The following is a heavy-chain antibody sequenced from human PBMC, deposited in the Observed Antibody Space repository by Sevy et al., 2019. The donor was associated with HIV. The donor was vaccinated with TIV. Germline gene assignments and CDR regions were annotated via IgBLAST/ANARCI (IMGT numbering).Heavy chain of an antibody. Sequence: ASVKVSCKASGGIFSIYGISWVRQAPGQGLEWMGGIIPIFDTPNYPQKFQGRVTISADESTSTAYMQLSSLRSEDTAVYYCARYDYGDYVGWFDPWGQGTLVTVSS. V-gene: IGHV1-69*13. CDR1: GGIFSIYG. D-gene: IGHD4-17*01. J-gene: IGHJ5*02. CDR2: IIPIFDTP. CDR3: ARYDYGDYVGWFDP.